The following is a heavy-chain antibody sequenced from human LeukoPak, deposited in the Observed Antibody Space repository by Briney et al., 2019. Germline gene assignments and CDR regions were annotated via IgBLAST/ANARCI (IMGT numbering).Heavy chain of an antibody. D-gene: IGHD4-17*01. CDR1: GFTFSSYA. Sequence: PGGSLRLSCVASGFTFSSYAMHWVRQAPGKGLEWVAVIAFDGSNALYADSVKGRFTISRDISKSTLYLEMNSLKAEDSAIYYWSRGRYGDYSRSGYYYGMDVWGQGTTVTVSS. V-gene: IGHV3-30-3*01. CDR3: SRGRYGDYSRSGYYYGMDV. J-gene: IGHJ6*02. CDR2: IAFDGSNA.